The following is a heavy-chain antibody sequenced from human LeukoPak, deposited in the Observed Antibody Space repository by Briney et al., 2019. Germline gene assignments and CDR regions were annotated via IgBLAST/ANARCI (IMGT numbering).Heavy chain of an antibody. J-gene: IGHJ4*02. V-gene: IGHV3-23*01. Sequence: QPRGSLRLSCAASGFTFSSYSMSWVRQAPGKGLEWVSSITYSGGDTYYTDSVKGRFTISRDNSKNTLYLQVSSLSAKDTAVYYCAKGGISEAGGVGYWGQGTLVTVSS. CDR3: AKGGISEAGGVGY. CDR2: ITYSGGDT. CDR1: GFTFSSYS. D-gene: IGHD6-13*01.